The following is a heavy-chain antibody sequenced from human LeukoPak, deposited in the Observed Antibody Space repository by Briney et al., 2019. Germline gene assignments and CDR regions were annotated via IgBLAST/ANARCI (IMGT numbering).Heavy chain of an antibody. CDR3: ARGGTYSSSSTRWGDAFDI. D-gene: IGHD6-6*01. Sequence: GGSLRLSCAASGFTFSSDSMNWVRQAPGKGLEWISSISSSSSYIYYADSVKGRFTISRDNAKNSLYLQMNSLRAEDTAVYYCARGGTYSSSSTRWGDAFDIWGQGTMVTVSS. CDR1: GFTFSSDS. V-gene: IGHV3-21*01. J-gene: IGHJ3*02. CDR2: ISSSSSYI.